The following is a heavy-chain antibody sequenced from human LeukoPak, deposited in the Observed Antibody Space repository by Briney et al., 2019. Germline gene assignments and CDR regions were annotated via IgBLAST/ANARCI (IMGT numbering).Heavy chain of an antibody. CDR2: ISAYNGNT. Sequence: ASVKVSCKASGYTFTSYGISWVRQAPGQGLEWMGWISAYNGNTNYAQKFQGRVTITADESTSTAYMELSSLRSEDTAVYYCARGRPVYCTNGVCYMVTNWFDPWGQGTLVTVSS. V-gene: IGHV1-18*01. J-gene: IGHJ5*02. CDR1: GYTFTSYG. CDR3: ARGRPVYCTNGVCYMVTNWFDP. D-gene: IGHD2-8*01.